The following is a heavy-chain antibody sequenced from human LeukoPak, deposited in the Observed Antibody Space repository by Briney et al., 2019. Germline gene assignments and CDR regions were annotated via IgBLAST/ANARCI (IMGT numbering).Heavy chain of an antibody. Sequence: GGSLRLSCVASGFTFSSYAMSWVRQAPGKGLEWVSAISGSGGSTYYADSVKGRFTISRDNSKNTLYLQMNSLRAEDTAVYYCAIPRSRIRTMIVVVITTFHYWGQGTLVTVSS. D-gene: IGHD3-22*01. CDR2: ISGSGGST. V-gene: IGHV3-23*01. J-gene: IGHJ4*02. CDR1: GFTFSSYA. CDR3: AIPRSRIRTMIVVVITTFHY.